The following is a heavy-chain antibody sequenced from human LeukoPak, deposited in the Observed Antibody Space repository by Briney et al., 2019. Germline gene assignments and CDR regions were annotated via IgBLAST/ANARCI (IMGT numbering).Heavy chain of an antibody. D-gene: IGHD6-13*01. V-gene: IGHV3-7*01. CDR2: INQDGSEK. Sequence: GGSLRLSCAASGFDFTAYGMSWVRQAPGKGLEWVANINQDGSEKYYVDSVKGRFTISRDNAKNSLYLQMNSLRAEDTAVYYCASLEGIIATAGTPGDYWGQGTLVTVSS. CDR3: ASLEGIIATAGTPGDY. CDR1: GFDFTAYG. J-gene: IGHJ4*02.